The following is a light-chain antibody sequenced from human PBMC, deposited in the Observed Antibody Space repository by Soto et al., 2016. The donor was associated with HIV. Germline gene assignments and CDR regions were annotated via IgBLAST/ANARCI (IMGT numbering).Light chain of an antibody. Sequence: SYELTQPPSVSVSPGQTARITCSGDALPKQYAYWYQQKPGQAPVLVIYKDNERPSGIPERFSGSSSGTTVTLTISGVQAEDEADYYCQSADNSGTVVFGGGTKADRP. CDR1: ALPKQY. CDR3: QSADNSGTVV. V-gene: IGLV3-25*03. J-gene: IGLJ2*01. CDR2: KDN.